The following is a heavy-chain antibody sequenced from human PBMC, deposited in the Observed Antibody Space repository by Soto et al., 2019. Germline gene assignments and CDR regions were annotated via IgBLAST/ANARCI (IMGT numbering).Heavy chain of an antibody. V-gene: IGHV3-7*01. CDR1: GFTFSDSW. D-gene: IGHD4-4*01. J-gene: IGHJ5*02. CDR2: IKPDESEK. Sequence: EVHLVESGGGLVQPGGSLRLSCTASGFTFSDSWMTWVRQAPGKGLEWVARIKPDESEKKYADSVKGRFSISRDNAKNSLYLQRQSMRGEDTAVYYCVRGGSNYASWGQGTLVTVSS. CDR3: VRGGSNYAS.